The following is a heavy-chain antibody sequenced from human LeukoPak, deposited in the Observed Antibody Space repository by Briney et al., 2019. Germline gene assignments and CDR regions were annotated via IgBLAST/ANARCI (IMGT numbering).Heavy chain of an antibody. D-gene: IGHD3-22*01. V-gene: IGHV3-21*01. J-gene: IGHJ4*02. CDR1: GFTFSSYS. CDR3: ASDLYDSSGYYSSH. Sequence: GGSLRLSCAASGFTFSSYSMNWVRQAPGKGLEWVSSISSSSSYIYYAASVKGRFTISRHNAKNTLYLQMNSLRDEDTAVYYCASDLYDSSGYYSSHWGQGTLVTVSS. CDR2: ISSSSSYI.